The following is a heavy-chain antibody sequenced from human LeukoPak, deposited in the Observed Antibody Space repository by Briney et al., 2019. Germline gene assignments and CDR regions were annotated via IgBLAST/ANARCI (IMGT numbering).Heavy chain of an antibody. CDR2: IWYDGSNK. Sequence: GGSLRLSCAASGFTFSSYGMHWVRQAPGKGLEWVAVIWYDGSNKYYADSVKGRFTISRDNSKNTLYLQMNSLRAEDTAVYYCARDLSSGWYPIDYWGQGTLVTVSS. D-gene: IGHD6-19*01. V-gene: IGHV3-33*01. CDR3: ARDLSSGWYPIDY. CDR1: GFTFSSYG. J-gene: IGHJ4*02.